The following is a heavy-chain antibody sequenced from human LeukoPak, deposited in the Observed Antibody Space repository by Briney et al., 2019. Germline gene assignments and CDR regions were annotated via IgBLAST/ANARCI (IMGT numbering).Heavy chain of an antibody. CDR2: IYSGGST. D-gene: IGHD2-15*01. CDR3: ARERGGASVRYFDH. Sequence: PGGSLRLSCVASGFTFSSYAMSWVRQAPGKGLEWVSVIYSGGSTYYSDSVKGRFTISRENSKNTRYLQMNSLGAEDTAVYSCARERGGASVRYFDHWGQGTLVTVSS. V-gene: IGHV3-53*01. CDR1: GFTFSSYA. J-gene: IGHJ4*02.